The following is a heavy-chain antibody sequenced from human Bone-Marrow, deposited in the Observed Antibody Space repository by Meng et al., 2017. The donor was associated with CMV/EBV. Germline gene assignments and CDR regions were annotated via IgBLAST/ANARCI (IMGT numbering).Heavy chain of an antibody. D-gene: IGHD3-22*01. CDR3: AKDSRAYYYDSRPKGSFDY. J-gene: IGHJ4*02. V-gene: IGHV3-9*01. CDR1: RFIFSNYG. Sequence: SLKISCVASRFIFSNYGMHWVRQAPGKGLEWVSGISWNSGNIGYADSVKGRFTISRDNAKNSLYLQMNSLRAEDTALYYCAKDSRAYYYDSRPKGSFDYWGQGTLVTVSS. CDR2: ISWNSGNI.